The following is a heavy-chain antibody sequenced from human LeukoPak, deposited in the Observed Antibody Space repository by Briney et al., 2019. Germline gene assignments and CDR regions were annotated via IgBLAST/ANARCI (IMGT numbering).Heavy chain of an antibody. D-gene: IGHD3-3*01. CDR3: ARVGVFGVVSDS. J-gene: IGHJ4*02. CDR2: IYYSGST. CDR1: GGSISTYY. V-gene: IGHV4-59*01. Sequence: SETLSLTCAVSGGSISTYYWSWIRQPPGKGLEWIGYIYYSGSTNYNPSLKSRVTISVDTSKNQFSLKLSSVTAADTAVYYCARVGVFGVVSDSWGQGILVTVSS.